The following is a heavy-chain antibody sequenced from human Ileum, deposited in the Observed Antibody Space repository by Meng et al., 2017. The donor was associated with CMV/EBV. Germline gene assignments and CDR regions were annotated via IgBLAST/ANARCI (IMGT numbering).Heavy chain of an antibody. J-gene: IGHJ4*02. V-gene: IGHV2-5*01. CDR3: AHSTYCSSTSCYTVSYFDY. Sequence: LSTSGVGVGWIRQPPGKALEWLALIYWNDDKRYSPSLKSRLTITKDTSKNQVVLTMTNMDPVDTATYYCAHSTYCSSTSCYTVSYFDYWGQGTLVTVSS. CDR2: IYWNDDK. D-gene: IGHD2-2*02. CDR1: LSTSGVG.